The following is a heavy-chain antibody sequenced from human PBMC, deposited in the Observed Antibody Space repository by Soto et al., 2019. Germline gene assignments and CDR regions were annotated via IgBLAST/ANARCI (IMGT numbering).Heavy chain of an antibody. CDR2: ISSSSSYT. CDR1: GFTFSDYY. D-gene: IGHD2-21*02. J-gene: IGHJ4*02. V-gene: IGHV3-11*05. CDR3: AREIVRFIGSFAYCGGDCYADY. Sequence: QVQLVESGGDLVKPGGSLRLSCAASGFTFSDYYMSWIRQAPGKGLEWVSYISSSSSYTNYADSVKGRFTISSDNAKNSLYLQMHSLRAEDTAVYYCAREIVRFIGSFAYCGGDCYADYWGQGTLVTVSS.